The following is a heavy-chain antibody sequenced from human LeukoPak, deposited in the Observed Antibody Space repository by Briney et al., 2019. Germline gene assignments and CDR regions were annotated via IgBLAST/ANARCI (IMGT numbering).Heavy chain of an antibody. J-gene: IGHJ4*02. D-gene: IGHD3-16*02. CDR3: ASSEIATSMITFGGVIVPAQFDY. CDR2: IYYSGST. V-gene: IGHV4-59*11. Sequence: SETLSLTCTVSGGSISSHYWSWIRQPPGKGLEWIGYIYYSGSTNYNPSLKSRVTISVDTSKNQFSLKLSSVTAADTAVYYCASSEIATSMITFGGVIVPAQFDYWGQGTLVTVSS. CDR1: GGSISSHY.